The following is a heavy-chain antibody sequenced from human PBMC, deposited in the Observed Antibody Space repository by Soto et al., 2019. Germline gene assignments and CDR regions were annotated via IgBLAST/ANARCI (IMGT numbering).Heavy chain of an antibody. CDR3: AKTYGDYDFYFDY. Sequence: EVQLVESGGGLVQPGGSLRLSCAASGFTFSSYSMNWVRQAPGKGLGWVSYISSSSSTIYYADSVKGRFTISRDNAKNSLYLQMNSLRAEDTAVYYCAKTYGDYDFYFDYWGQGTLVTVSS. CDR2: ISSSSSTI. D-gene: IGHD4-17*01. V-gene: IGHV3-48*01. CDR1: GFTFSSYS. J-gene: IGHJ4*02.